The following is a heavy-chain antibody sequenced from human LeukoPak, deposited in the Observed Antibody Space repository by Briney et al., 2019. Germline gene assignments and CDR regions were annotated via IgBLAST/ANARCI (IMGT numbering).Heavy chain of an antibody. V-gene: IGHV4-34*01. J-gene: IGHJ4*02. CDR1: GGSFTSYY. CDR3: AREGGPYRPLDY. CDR2: VNLQGST. Sequence: SETLSLTCTVSGGSFTSYYWNWLRQPPGKGLEWIGEVNLQGSTNYNPSLMGRVAISVDTSENHISLQLTSVTAADTAVYYCAREGGPYRPLDYSGQGTLVTVSS.